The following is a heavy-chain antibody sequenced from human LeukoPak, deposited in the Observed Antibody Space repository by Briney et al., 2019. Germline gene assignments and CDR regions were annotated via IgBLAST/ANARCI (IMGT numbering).Heavy chain of an antibody. CDR3: ATSSIAAALDY. D-gene: IGHD6-13*01. Sequence: SETLTLTCTVSGGSISSYYWSWIRQPAGKGLEWIGRIYTSGSTNYNPSLKSRVTISVDTSKNQFSLKLSSVTAADTAVYYCATSSIAAALDYWGQGTLVTVSS. CDR1: GGSISSYY. J-gene: IGHJ4*02. V-gene: IGHV4-4*07. CDR2: IYTSGST.